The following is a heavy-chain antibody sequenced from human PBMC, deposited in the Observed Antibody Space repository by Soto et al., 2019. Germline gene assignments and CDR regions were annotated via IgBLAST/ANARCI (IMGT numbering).Heavy chain of an antibody. J-gene: IGHJ4*02. CDR2: MSGSGYNT. CDR3: AKGGATYGLLTHDY. Sequence: EVHLLESVGGLVQPGGSLRLSCVASGFSFSNYAMSWVRQAPGKGLEWVSTMSGSGYNTYYADSVKGRFAISRVNSRNTLYLQMNSLTAEDTAVYYCAKGGATYGLLTHDYWGQGTLVSVSS. V-gene: IGHV3-23*01. D-gene: IGHD3-9*01. CDR1: GFSFSNYA.